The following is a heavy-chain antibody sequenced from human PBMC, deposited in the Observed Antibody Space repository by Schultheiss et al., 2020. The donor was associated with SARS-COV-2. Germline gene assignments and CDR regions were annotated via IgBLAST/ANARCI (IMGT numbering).Heavy chain of an antibody. V-gene: IGHV4-39*01. CDR2: IYYSGST. CDR3: ARHFEQQLSAMGVFDL. D-gene: IGHD6-13*01. CDR1: GGSISSSSYY. J-gene: IGHJ2*01. Sequence: SQTLSLTCTVSGGSISSSSYYWGWIRQPPGKGLEWIGSIYYSGSTYYNPSLKSRVTISVDTSKNQFSLKLSSVTAADTAVYYCARHFEQQLSAMGVFDLWGRGTLVTVSS.